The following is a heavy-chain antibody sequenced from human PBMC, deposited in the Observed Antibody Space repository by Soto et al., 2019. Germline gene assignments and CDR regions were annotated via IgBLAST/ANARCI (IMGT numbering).Heavy chain of an antibody. CDR2: IYYSGST. V-gene: IGHV4-59*08. Sequence: SETVSLTCTVSGGSISSYYWSWIRQPPGKGLEWIGYIYYSGSTNYNPSLKSRVTISVDTSKNQFSLKLSSVTAADTAVYYCARVVVVAAQVPYFDYWGQGTLVTVS. J-gene: IGHJ4*02. D-gene: IGHD2-15*01. CDR1: GGSISSYY. CDR3: ARVVVVAAQVPYFDY.